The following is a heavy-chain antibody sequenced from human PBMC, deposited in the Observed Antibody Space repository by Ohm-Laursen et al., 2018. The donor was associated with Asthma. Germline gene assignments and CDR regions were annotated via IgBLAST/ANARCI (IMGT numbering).Heavy chain of an antibody. CDR2: ISGYNGKT. CDR1: GYTFPHYD. CDR3: ARHPPSYGDYDY. Sequence: ASVKVSCKASGYTFPHYDITWVRQAPGQGLEWMGWISGYNGKTNFAQKVQGRVTMTTDTSTSTAYMELRSLRSDDTAVYYCARHPPSYGDYDYWGQGTLVTVSS. J-gene: IGHJ4*02. V-gene: IGHV1-18*01. D-gene: IGHD4-17*01.